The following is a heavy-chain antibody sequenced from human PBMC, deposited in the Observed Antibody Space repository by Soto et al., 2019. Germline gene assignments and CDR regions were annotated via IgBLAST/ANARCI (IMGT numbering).Heavy chain of an antibody. J-gene: IGHJ6*02. CDR3: ARDTPRITIFGVVLQGMDV. D-gene: IGHD3-3*01. CDR2: IYYSGST. V-gene: IGHV4-59*01. CDR1: GGSISSYY. Sequence: SETLSLTCTVPGGSISSYYWSWIRQPPGKGLEWIGYIYYSGSTNYNPSLKSRVTISVDTSKNQFSLKLSSVTAADTAVYYCARDTPRITIFGVVLQGMDVWGQGTTVTVSS.